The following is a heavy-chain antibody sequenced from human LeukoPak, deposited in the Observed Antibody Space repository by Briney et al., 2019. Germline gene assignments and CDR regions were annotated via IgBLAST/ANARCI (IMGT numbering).Heavy chain of an antibody. Sequence: GGSLRLSCAASGFTFSSYAMSWVRQAPGKGLEWVSAICGSSTNTYYADSVRGRFTISRDNSKNTLYLQMNSLRAEDTAFYYCAKSRGATCYSSSDYWGQGTLVTVSS. V-gene: IGHV3-23*01. CDR3: AKSRGATCYSSSDY. J-gene: IGHJ4*02. CDR2: ICGSSTNT. CDR1: GFTFSSYA. D-gene: IGHD2-15*01.